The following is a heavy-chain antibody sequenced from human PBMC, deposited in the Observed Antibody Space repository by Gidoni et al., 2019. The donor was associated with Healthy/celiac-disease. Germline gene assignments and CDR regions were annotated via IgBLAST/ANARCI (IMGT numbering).Heavy chain of an antibody. CDR1: RFTFSGDA. CDR3: AKGSMVRGGPFDY. J-gene: IGHJ4*02. Sequence: EVQLFESGGGLVQPGGSLRLSCAASRFTFSGDAMGWVRQAPGKGLEWVSAISGRGGSTYYADSGKGRFTISRDNSKNTLYLQMNSLRAEDTAVYYCAKGSMVRGGPFDYWGQGTLVTVSS. V-gene: IGHV3-23*01. D-gene: IGHD3-10*01. CDR2: ISGRGGST.